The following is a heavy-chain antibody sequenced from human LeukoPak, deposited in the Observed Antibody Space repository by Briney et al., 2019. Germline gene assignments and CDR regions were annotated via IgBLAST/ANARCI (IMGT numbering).Heavy chain of an antibody. J-gene: IGHJ4*02. CDR1: GYTFTSYD. CDR2: MNPHSGNT. Sequence: ASVKVSCKASGYTFTSYDINWVRQATGQGLEWMGWMNPHSGNTGYAQKFQGRVTMTRNTSISTAYMELSSLRSEDTAVYYCARGPYCGGDCYPDYWGQGTLVTVSS. V-gene: IGHV1-8*01. D-gene: IGHD2-21*02. CDR3: ARGPYCGGDCYPDY.